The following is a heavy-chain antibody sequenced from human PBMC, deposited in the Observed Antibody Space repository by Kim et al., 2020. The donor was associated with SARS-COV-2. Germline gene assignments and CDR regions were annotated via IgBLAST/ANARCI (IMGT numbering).Heavy chain of an antibody. CDR3: ARDSGDYDSSGYYSGWFDP. CDR2: INPSGGST. D-gene: IGHD3-22*01. V-gene: IGHV1-46*01. Sequence: ASVKVSCKASGYTFTSSYMHWMRQAPGQGLEWMGIINPSGGSTSYAQKFQGRVTMTRDTSTSAVYMELSSLRSEDTAVYYCARDSGDYDSSGYYSGWFDPWGQGTLVTVSS. CDR1: GYTFTSSY. J-gene: IGHJ5*02.